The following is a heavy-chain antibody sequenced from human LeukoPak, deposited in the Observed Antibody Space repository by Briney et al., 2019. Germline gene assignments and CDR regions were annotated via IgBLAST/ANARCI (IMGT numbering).Heavy chain of an antibody. CDR2: TVVGSGNT. CDR1: GFTFTSSA. CDR3: AAAFGRWSAGTFDY. V-gene: IGHV1-58*01. J-gene: IGHJ4*02. D-gene: IGHD3-10*01. Sequence: GASVKVSCKASGFTFTSSAVQWVRQARGQRLGWIGWTVVGSGNTNYAQKFQERVTITRDMSTSTAYMELSSLRSEDTAVYYCAAAFGRWSAGTFDYWGQGTLVTVSS.